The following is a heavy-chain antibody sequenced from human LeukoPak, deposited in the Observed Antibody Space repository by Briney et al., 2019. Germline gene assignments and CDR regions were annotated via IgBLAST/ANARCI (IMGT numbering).Heavy chain of an antibody. CDR3: ARGGIAARRFGVSY. CDR1: GYTFTSYD. D-gene: IGHD6-6*01. J-gene: IGHJ4*02. CDR2: TNPNSGNT. Sequence: GASVKVSCKASGYTFTSYDINWVRQATGQGLEWMGWTNPNSGNTGYAQKFQGRVTMTRNTSISTAYMELSSLRSEDTAVYYCARGGIAARRFGVSYWGQGTLVTVSS. V-gene: IGHV1-8*01.